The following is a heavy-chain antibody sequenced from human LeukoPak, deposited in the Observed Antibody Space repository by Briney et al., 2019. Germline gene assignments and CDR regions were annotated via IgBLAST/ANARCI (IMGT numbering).Heavy chain of an antibody. CDR3: ARAADDYFFDY. Sequence: GGSLRLSCAVSGFTFSSYAMSWVRRAPGKGLEWVSGIGGSGTSTYYADSVKGRFTISRDNSKNTLCLQMNSLRAEDTAVYYCARAADDYFFDYWGQGTLVTVSS. CDR2: IGGSGTST. V-gene: IGHV3-23*01. CDR1: GFTFSSYA. J-gene: IGHJ4*02. D-gene: IGHD4/OR15-4a*01.